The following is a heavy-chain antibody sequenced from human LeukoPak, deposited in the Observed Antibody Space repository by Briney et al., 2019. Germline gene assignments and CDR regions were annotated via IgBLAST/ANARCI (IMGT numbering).Heavy chain of an antibody. CDR1: GFTFSSYW. Sequence: GGSLRLSCAASGFTFSSYWMHWVRQAPGKGLEWVSRIYTDGTRSTYADSVKGRFTISRDNAKNTLYLQMNSLRVEDTAVYYCARGAGVAGAAARDNEFDPWGQGTLVTVSS. CDR3: ARGAGVAGAAARDNEFDP. D-gene: IGHD6-13*01. CDR2: IYTDGTRS. V-gene: IGHV3-74*01. J-gene: IGHJ5*02.